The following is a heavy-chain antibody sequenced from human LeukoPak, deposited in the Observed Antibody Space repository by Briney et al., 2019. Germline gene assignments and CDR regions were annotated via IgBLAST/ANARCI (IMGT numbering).Heavy chain of an antibody. J-gene: IGHJ3*02. D-gene: IGHD2-15*01. V-gene: IGHV3-64*01. CDR1: GFTFSDYY. Sequence: PGGSLRLSCAASGFTFSDYYMSWIRQAPGKGLEYVSAMSSNGDNTFYASSVKGRFTISRDNSKNTLYLQMGNLRADDMAVYYCARKVAQGPFDIWGQGTMVTVSS. CDR2: MSSNGDNT. CDR3: ARKVAQGPFDI.